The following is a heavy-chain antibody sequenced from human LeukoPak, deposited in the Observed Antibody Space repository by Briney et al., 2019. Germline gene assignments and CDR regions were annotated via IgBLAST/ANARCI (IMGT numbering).Heavy chain of an antibody. V-gene: IGHV3-53*01. D-gene: IGHD2-15*01. J-gene: IGHJ6*03. CDR2: IYSDGGST. Sequence: GGSLRLSCAASGFTVSGNYMSWVRQAPGKGLEWVSLIYSDGGSTYYADSAKGRFTISRDNSKNTLYLQMNSLRAEDTAVYYCAKGLPEAPEDYYYMDVWGKGTTVTISS. CDR1: GFTVSGNY. CDR3: AKGLPEAPEDYYYMDV.